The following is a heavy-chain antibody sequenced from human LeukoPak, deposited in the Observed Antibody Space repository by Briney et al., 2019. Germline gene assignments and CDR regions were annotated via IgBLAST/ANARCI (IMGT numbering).Heavy chain of an antibody. CDR2: IIPILGIA. V-gene: IGHV1-69*04. Sequence: RRASVKVSCKASGGTFSSYAISWVRQAPGQGLEWMGRIIPILGIANYAQKFQGRVTITADKSTSTAYMELSSLRSEDTAVYYCAINYYGSGSYSEIMVTAIDWGQGTLVTVSS. D-gene: IGHD3-10*01. CDR1: GGTFSSYA. CDR3: AINYYGSGSYSEIMVTAID. J-gene: IGHJ4*02.